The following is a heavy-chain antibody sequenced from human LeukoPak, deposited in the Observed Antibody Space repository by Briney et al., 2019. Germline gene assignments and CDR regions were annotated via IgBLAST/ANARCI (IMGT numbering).Heavy chain of an antibody. CDR2: ISSSSSTI. J-gene: IGHJ4*02. D-gene: IGHD3-22*01. V-gene: IGHV3-48*01. Sequence: GGSLRLSCAASGFTFSSYSMNWVRQAPGKGLEWVSYISSSSSTIYYADSVKGRFTISRDTAKNSLYLQMNSLRAEDTAVYYCARDRPLRYYYDSSGYIDYWGQGTLVTVSS. CDR1: GFTFSSYS. CDR3: ARDRPLRYYYDSSGYIDY.